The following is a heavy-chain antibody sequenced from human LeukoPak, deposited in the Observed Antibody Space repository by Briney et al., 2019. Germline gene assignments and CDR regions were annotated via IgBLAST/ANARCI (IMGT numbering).Heavy chain of an antibody. J-gene: IGHJ5*02. CDR2: MNPNSGNT. Sequence: ASVKVSCKASGYSFTSHDINWVRQATGQGLEWMRWMNPNSGNTGYAQKFQGRVTITRNTSITTAYMELSSLRSEDTAVYYCATTLTGDHNWFDPWGQGTLVTVSS. V-gene: IGHV1-8*01. D-gene: IGHD7-27*01. CDR1: GYSFTSHD. CDR3: ATTLTGDHNWFDP.